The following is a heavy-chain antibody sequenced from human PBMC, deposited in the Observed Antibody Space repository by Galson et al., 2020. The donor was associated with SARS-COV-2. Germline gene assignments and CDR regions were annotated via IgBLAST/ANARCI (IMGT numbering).Heavy chain of an antibody. Sequence: SVKVSCKASGGTFSSYAISWVRQAPGQGLEWMGGIIPIFGTANYAQKFQGRVTITADESTSTAYMELSSLRSEDTAVYYCARAGWGRNSYGSSAVTTQDYYYYYMDVWGKGTTVTVSS. D-gene: IGHD5-18*01. V-gene: IGHV1-69*13. CDR1: GGTFSSYA. CDR2: IIPIFGTA. CDR3: ARAGWGRNSYGSSAVTTQDYYYYYMDV. J-gene: IGHJ6*03.